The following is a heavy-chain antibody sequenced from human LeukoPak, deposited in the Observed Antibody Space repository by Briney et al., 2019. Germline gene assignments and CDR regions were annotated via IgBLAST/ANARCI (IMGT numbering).Heavy chain of an antibody. CDR1: GDSISSYY. CDR2: IYYSGST. D-gene: IGHD1-26*01. V-gene: IGHV4-59*08. CDR3: AGLDTGSYLRLDY. Sequence: SETLSLTCTVSGDSISSYYWSWIRQPPGKGLEWIGYIYYSGSTNYNPSLKSRVTISVDTSKNQFSLKLNSVTAADTAVYYCAGLDTGSYLRLDYWGQGTLVTVSS. J-gene: IGHJ4*02.